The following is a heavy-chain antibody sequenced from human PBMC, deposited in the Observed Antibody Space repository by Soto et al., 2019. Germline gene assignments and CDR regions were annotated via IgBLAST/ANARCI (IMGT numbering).Heavy chain of an antibody. CDR1: GGVFRNYA. V-gene: IGHV1-69*01. Sequence: QVQLVQSGAEVKKPGSSVKVSCKASGGVFRNYAINWVRQAPGQGLEWMGGIIPVFGTADYAQKFQVRVTITADESTTTAYMELTSLKTEDTAVYYCARDRWGSYSFDSWGQGTLVTVAS. D-gene: IGHD1-26*01. CDR3: ARDRWGSYSFDS. J-gene: IGHJ5*01. CDR2: IIPVFGTA.